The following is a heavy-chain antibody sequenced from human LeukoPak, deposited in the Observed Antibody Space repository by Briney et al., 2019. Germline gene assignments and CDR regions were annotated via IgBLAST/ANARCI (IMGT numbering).Heavy chain of an antibody. V-gene: IGHV1-2*02. CDR3: ARGDSSSWHLDC. Sequence: ASVKVSCKSSGNTLTGYYIHWVRQAPGQGLEWMGWISPYSGGTNYAQKFQGRVTMTRDTSITTAYMEVHRLTSDDTAVYYCARGDSSSWHLDCWGQGSLVTVSS. CDR1: GNTLTGYY. CDR2: ISPYSGGT. J-gene: IGHJ4*02. D-gene: IGHD6-13*01.